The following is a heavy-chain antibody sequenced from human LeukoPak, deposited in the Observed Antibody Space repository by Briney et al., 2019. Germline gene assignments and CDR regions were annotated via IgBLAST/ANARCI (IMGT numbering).Heavy chain of an antibody. CDR1: GFTFSSYA. D-gene: IGHD6-13*01. V-gene: IGHV3-23*01. Sequence: GGSLRLSCAASGFTFSSYAMSWVRQAPGKGLEWVSTMSDSGGSTDYADSVKGRFTISRDNSKNTLYLQMNSLRAEDTAVYYCAKDRHESSSWRLFDYWGQGTLVTVSS. J-gene: IGHJ4*02. CDR3: AKDRHESSSWRLFDY. CDR2: MSDSGGST.